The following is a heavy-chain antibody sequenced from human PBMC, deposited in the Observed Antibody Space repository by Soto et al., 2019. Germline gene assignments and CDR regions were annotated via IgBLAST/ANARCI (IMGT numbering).Heavy chain of an antibody. J-gene: IGHJ4*02. Sequence: QVQLVESGGGVVQPGRSLRLSCAASGFTFSSYGMHWVRQAPGKGLEWVAVISYDGSNKYYADSVKGRFTISRDNSKNTLYLQMNSPRAEDTAVYYCAKDLDYVQGGYWGQGTLVTVSS. D-gene: IGHD3-16*01. V-gene: IGHV3-30*18. CDR2: ISYDGSNK. CDR1: GFTFSSYG. CDR3: AKDLDYVQGGY.